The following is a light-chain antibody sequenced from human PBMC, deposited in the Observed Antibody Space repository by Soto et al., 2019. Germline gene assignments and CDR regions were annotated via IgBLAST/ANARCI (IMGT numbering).Light chain of an antibody. CDR3: QQRSNWPPA. V-gene: IGKV3-11*01. CDR1: QSVSSY. CDR2: DAS. Sequence: IMLTQSPATLSLSPGERATLSCRASQSVSSYLAWYQQKPGQAPRLLIYDASNRATGIPARFSGSGSGTDFTLTISSLEPEDFAVYYCQQRSNWPPAFGQGTLLEIK. J-gene: IGKJ5*01.